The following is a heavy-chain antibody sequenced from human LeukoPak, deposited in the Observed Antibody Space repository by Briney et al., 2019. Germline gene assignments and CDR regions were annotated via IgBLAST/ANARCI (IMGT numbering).Heavy chain of an antibody. D-gene: IGHD1-26*01. CDR1: GFTFSSYS. V-gene: IGHV3-21*01. Sequence: GGSLRLSCAASGFTFSSYSMNWVRQAPGKGLEWVSSISSSSYIYYADSVKGRFTISRDNAKNSLFLQMNSLRADDTAVYYCARDLGATRRPHDCWGQGTLVTVSS. CDR3: ARDLGATRRPHDC. J-gene: IGHJ4*02. CDR2: ISSSSYI.